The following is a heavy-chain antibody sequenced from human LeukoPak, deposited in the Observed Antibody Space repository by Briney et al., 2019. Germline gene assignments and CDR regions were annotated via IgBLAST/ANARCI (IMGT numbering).Heavy chain of an antibody. CDR1: GFTFSSYS. J-gene: IGHJ4*02. D-gene: IGHD2-2*01. CDR2: ISSSSSYI. Sequence: PGGSLRLSCAASGFTFSSYSMNWVRQAPGKGLEWVPSISSSSSYIYYADSVKGRFTISRDNAKNSLYLQMNSLRAEDTAVYYCARVRRGQLPSLHVDDYWGQGTLVTVSS. CDR3: ARVRRGQLPSLHVDDY. V-gene: IGHV3-21*01.